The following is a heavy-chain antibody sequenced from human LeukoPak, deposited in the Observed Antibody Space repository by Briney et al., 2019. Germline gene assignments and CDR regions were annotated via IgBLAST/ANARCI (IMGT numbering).Heavy chain of an antibody. CDR1: GVSISSYY. V-gene: IGHV4-59*01. CDR2: IYYSGST. D-gene: IGHD5-24*01. J-gene: IGHJ4*02. Sequence: SETLSLTCTVSGVSISSYYWSWLRQPPGKGLEWIGYIYYSGSTNYNLSLKSRVTISVDTSKNQFSLKLSSVTAADTAVYYCARGLGWLQCSHFDYWGQGTLVTVSS. CDR3: ARGLGWLQCSHFDY.